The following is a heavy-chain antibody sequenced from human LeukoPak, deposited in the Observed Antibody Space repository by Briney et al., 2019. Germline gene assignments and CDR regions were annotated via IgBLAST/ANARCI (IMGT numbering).Heavy chain of an antibody. CDR3: AKAVYSSGWYYFDY. Sequence: QPGGSLILSCAASGFTFSSYAMSWVRQAPGKGLEWVSSISGVGGIIYYADSVKGQFTISRDNSKNTLYVQMNSLITEDTAVYYCAKAVYSSGWYYFDYWGQGTLVTVSS. V-gene: IGHV3-23*01. D-gene: IGHD6-19*01. J-gene: IGHJ4*02. CDR2: ISGVGGII. CDR1: GFTFSSYA.